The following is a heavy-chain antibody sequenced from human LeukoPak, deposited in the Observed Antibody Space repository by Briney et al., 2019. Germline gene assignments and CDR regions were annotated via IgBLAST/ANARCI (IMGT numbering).Heavy chain of an antibody. V-gene: IGHV3-23*01. CDR1: GFTFSSYA. CDR2: ISGSGGST. CDR3: AKAPRCSSTSCYRSLDY. J-gene: IGHJ4*02. Sequence: GGSLRLSCAASGFTFSSYAMSWVRQAPGKGLEWVSAISGSGGSTYYADSVKGRFTTSRDNSKNTLYLQMNSLRAEDTAVYYCAKAPRCSSTSCYRSLDYWGQGTLVTVSS. D-gene: IGHD2-2*01.